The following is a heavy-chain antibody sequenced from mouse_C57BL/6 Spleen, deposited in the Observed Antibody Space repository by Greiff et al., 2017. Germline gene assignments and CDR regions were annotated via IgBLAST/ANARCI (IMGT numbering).Heavy chain of an antibody. CDR1: GYSFTDYN. CDR3: AKGVLRGTWFAY. V-gene: IGHV1-39*01. Sequence: VHVKQSGPELVKPGASVKISCKASGYSFTDYNMNWVKQSNGKSLEWIGVINPNYGTTSYNQKFKGKATLTVDQSSSTAYMQLNSLTSEDSAVYYCAKGVLRGTWFAYWGQGTLVTVSA. D-gene: IGHD1-1*01. CDR2: INPNYGTT. J-gene: IGHJ3*01.